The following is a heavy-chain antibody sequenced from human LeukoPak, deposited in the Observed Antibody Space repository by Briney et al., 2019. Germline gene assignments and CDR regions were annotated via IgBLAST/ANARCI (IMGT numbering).Heavy chain of an antibody. V-gene: IGHV3-23*01. D-gene: IGHD6-6*01. CDR2: ISGSGGST. J-gene: IGHJ4*02. Sequence: PGGSLRLSXAASGLTFSSYAMSWVRQAPGKGLEWVSAISGSGGSTYYADSVKGRFTISRDNSKNTLYLQMNSLRAEDTAVYYCAKAPAARPYFDYWGQGTLVTVSS. CDR1: GLTFSSYA. CDR3: AKAPAARPYFDY.